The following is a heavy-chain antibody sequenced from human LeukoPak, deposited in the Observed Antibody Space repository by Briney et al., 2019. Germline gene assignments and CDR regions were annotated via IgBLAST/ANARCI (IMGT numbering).Heavy chain of an antibody. V-gene: IGHV1-2*02. CDR2: INPSSGGI. J-gene: IGHJ4*02. Sequence: ASVKVSCKASGYTFTGPYMHWVRQAPGQGLEWMGWINPSSGGIKYAQNFQGRVAMTRDTSISTAYMELSRLTSDDTAVYYCARDSFAGYSSSWHFDNWGQGSLVTVSS. CDR3: ARDSFAGYSSSWHFDN. D-gene: IGHD6-13*01. CDR1: GYTFTGPY.